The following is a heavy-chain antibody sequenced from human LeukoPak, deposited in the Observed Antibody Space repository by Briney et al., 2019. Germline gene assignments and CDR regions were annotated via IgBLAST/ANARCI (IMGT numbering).Heavy chain of an antibody. V-gene: IGHV3-21*01. CDR3: ARDQVGTTWD. D-gene: IGHD1-7*01. Sequence: GGSLRLSCEASGFTFSSYSMNWVRQAPGKGLEWVSSISSSGSYIYYADSVKGRFTISRDNAKNSLYLQMNSLRAEDTAVYYCARDQVGTTWDWGQGTLVTVSS. J-gene: IGHJ4*02. CDR1: GFTFSSYS. CDR2: ISSSGSYI.